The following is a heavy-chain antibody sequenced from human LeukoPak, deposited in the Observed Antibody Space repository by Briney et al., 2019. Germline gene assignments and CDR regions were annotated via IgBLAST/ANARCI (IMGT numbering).Heavy chain of an antibody. V-gene: IGHV3-30*18. Sequence: GGSLRLSCAASGFTFSSYGMHWARQAPGKGLEWVAVISYDGSNKYYADSVKGRFTISRDNSKNTLYLQMNSLRAEDTAVYYCAKDYYYDSSGYDYWGQGTLVTVSS. CDR1: GFTFSSYG. D-gene: IGHD3-22*01. CDR3: AKDYYYDSSGYDY. J-gene: IGHJ4*02. CDR2: ISYDGSNK.